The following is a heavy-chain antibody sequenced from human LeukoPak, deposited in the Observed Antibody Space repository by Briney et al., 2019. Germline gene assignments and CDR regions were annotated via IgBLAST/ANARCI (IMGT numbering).Heavy chain of an antibody. CDR3: TTVSD. Sequence: SQTLSLTCAITGDSVSSNSVGWHWIRQSPSGGLEWLGRIKYRSKWYDDYAGSVKSRITINPDPSKNEFSLQLNSVTPEDTAVYYCTTVSDWGQGTLVTVSS. D-gene: IGHD1-14*01. CDR2: IKYRSKWYD. V-gene: IGHV6-1*01. CDR1: GDSVSSNSVG. J-gene: IGHJ4*02.